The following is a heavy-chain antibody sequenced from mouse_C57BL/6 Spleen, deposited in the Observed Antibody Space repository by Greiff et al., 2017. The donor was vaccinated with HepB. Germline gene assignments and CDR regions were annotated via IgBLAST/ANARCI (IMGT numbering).Heavy chain of an antibody. J-gene: IGHJ3*01. Sequence: VQLQQPGAELVRPGSSVKLSCKASGYTFTSYWMHWVKQRPIQGLEWIGNIDPSDSETHYNQKFKDKATLTVDKSSSTAYMQLSSLTSEDSAVYYCASCSYYNYDGSAWFAYWGQGTLVTVSA. V-gene: IGHV1-52*01. CDR2: IDPSDSET. CDR1: GYTFTSYW. D-gene: IGHD2-4*01. CDR3: ASCSYYNYDGSAWFAY.